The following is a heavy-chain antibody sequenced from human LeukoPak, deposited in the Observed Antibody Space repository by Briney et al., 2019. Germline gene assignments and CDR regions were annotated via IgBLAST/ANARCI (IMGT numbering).Heavy chain of an antibody. J-gene: IGHJ5*02. CDR1: GFTFSSYG. Sequence: RGSLRLSCAASGFTFSSYGMHWVRQAPGKGLEWVAFIRYDGSNKYYADSVKGRFTISRDNSKNTLYLQMNSLRAEDTAVYYCAKDFIAAALWFDPWGQGTLVTVSS. CDR3: AKDFIAAALWFDP. D-gene: IGHD6-13*01. V-gene: IGHV3-30*02. CDR2: IRYDGSNK.